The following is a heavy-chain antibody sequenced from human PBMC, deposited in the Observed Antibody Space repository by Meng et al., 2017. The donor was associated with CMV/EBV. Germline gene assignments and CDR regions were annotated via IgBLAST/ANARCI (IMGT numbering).Heavy chain of an antibody. CDR1: GDSVSSNSAA. V-gene: IGHV6-1*01. CDR3: ARAGGYSSSWYFDY. J-gene: IGHJ4*02. Sequence: SRAISGDSVSSNSAAWNWIRQSPSRGLEWLGRTYYRSKWYNDYAVSVKSRITINPDTSKNQFSLQLNSVTPEDTAVYYCARAGGYSSSWYFDYWGQGTLVTVSS. CDR2: TYYRSKWYN. D-gene: IGHD6-13*01.